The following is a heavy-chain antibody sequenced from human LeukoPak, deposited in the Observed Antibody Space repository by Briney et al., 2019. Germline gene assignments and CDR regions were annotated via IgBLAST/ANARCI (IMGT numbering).Heavy chain of an antibody. CDR2: ISYDGNKK. D-gene: IGHD3-10*01. CDR3: ARDLGWFGESNQFDY. J-gene: IGHJ4*02. V-gene: IGHV3-30-3*01. CDR1: GFTFNNYA. Sequence: GGSLRLSCAASGFTFNNYAMHWVRQAPGKGLEWITIISYDGNKKSYADSVKGRFTISRDTSQNTLYLQMSSLRAEDTAVYYCARDLGWFGESNQFDYWGQGTLVTVSS.